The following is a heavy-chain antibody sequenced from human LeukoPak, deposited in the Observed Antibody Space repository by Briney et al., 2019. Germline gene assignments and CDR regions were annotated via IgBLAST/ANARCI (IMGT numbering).Heavy chain of an antibody. V-gene: IGHV3-48*01. CDR1: GFIFSSYS. J-gene: IGHJ4*02. Sequence: PGGSLRLSCAASGFIFSSYSMNWVRQAPGKGLEWVSYISSSSSTIYYADSVKGRFTISRDNAKNSLYLQMNSLRAEDTAVYYCARVGQRSTQNYDILTGYLFWGQGTLVTVSS. CDR2: ISSSSSTI. D-gene: IGHD3-9*01. CDR3: ARVGQRSTQNYDILTGYLF.